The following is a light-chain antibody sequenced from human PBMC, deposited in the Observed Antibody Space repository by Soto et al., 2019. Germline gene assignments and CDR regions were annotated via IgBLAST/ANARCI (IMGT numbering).Light chain of an antibody. Sequence: QSALTQPASVSGSPGQSITISCTGTSNDVGGYNYVSWYQQHPGKAPQLIIYEVSNRPSEVSHRFSGSKSGDTASLTISGLQAEDGADYYCSSYTAFSTWVFGGGTKLTVL. CDR1: SNDVGGYNY. CDR3: SSYTAFSTWV. CDR2: EVS. V-gene: IGLV2-14*01. J-gene: IGLJ3*02.